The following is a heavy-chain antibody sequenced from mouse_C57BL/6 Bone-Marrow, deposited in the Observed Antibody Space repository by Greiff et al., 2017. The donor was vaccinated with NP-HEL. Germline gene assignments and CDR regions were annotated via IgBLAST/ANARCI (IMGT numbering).Heavy chain of an antibody. CDR2: INPYNGGT. V-gene: IGHV1-19*01. D-gene: IGHD1-1*01. CDR1: GYTFTDYS. CDR3: ARSRLLREFAY. Sequence: VQLQQSGPVLVKPGASVKMSCKASGYTFTDYSMNWVKQSHGKSLEWIGVINPYNGGTSYNQKFKGKATLTVDKSSSTAYMELNSLTSEDSAVYYCARSRLLREFAYWGQGTLVTVSA. J-gene: IGHJ3*01.